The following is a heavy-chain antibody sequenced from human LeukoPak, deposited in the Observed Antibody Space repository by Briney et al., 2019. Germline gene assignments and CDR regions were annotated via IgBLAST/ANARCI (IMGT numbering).Heavy chain of an antibody. J-gene: IGHJ6*02. CDR2: ISGDGGST. CDR1: GFTFDDYA. D-gene: IGHD2-2*01. Sequence: PGGSLRLSCAASGFTFDDYAMHWVRQAPGKGLEWVSLISGDGGSTYYADSEKGRFTISRDNSKNSLYLQMNSLRTEDTALYYCAKDNGDIVVAPAAGEPYGMDVWGQGTTVTVSS. CDR3: AKDNGDIVVAPAAGEPYGMDV. V-gene: IGHV3-43*02.